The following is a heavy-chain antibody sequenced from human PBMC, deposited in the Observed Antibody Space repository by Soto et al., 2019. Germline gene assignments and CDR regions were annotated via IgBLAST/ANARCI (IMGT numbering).Heavy chain of an antibody. CDR1: GCSIRSGGDY. V-gene: IGHV4-31*03. CDR2: IYYSGST. Sequence: TLAPTCTVSGCSIRSGGDYWSWTRQQPGKGLEWIGYIYYSGSTYYNPSHKGRVTISVDTSKNQFSLKLSSVTAAATAVYYCARDGGRTMVRGPTPHRAKSDIWGQGTMVTVSS. CDR3: ARDGGRTMVRGPTPHRAKSDI. J-gene: IGHJ3*02. D-gene: IGHD3-10*01.